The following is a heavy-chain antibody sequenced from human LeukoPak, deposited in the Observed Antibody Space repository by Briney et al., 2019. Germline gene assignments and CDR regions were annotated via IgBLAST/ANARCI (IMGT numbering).Heavy chain of an antibody. CDR1: GFPFTLYN. V-gene: IGHV3-48*04. CDR2: ISSSTNTI. D-gene: IGHD3-16*01. CDR3: ARELNGYGYYFFDY. Sequence: GGSLRLSCEVSGFPFTLYNMNWVRQAPGKGLEWLSYISSSTNTIYYADSVKGRFTISRDNAKNSLYLQMNGLGAEDTAVYYCARELNGYGYYFFDYWGPGTLVTVSS. J-gene: IGHJ4*02.